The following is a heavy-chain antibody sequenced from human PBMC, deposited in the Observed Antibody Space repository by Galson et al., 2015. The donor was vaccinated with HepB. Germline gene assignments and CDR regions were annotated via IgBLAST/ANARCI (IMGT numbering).Heavy chain of an antibody. V-gene: IGHV3-33*01. CDR1: GFTFSSYG. CDR2: IWYDGSNK. Sequence: SLRLSCAASGFTFSSYGMHWVRQAPGKGLEWVAVIWYDGSNKYYADSVKGRFTISRDNSKNTLYLQMNSLRAEDTAVYYCAGNSAQRGYYETLGYFDYWGQGTLVTVSS. CDR3: AGNSAQRGYYETLGYFDY. J-gene: IGHJ4*02. D-gene: IGHD3-22*01.